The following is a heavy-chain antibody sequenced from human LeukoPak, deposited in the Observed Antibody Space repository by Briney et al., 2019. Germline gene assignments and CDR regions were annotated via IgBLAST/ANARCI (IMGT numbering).Heavy chain of an antibody. D-gene: IGHD2-15*01. Sequence: PGGSLRLSCAASGFTFSCYVMHWVRQAPGKGLECVAFIRYDGGNTYYTESVKGRFTISRDNSKNTLYLQMNSLRAEDTAVYYCAKDRSRDLVVGYNWFDPWGQGTLVIVSS. CDR3: AKDRSRDLVVGYNWFDP. CDR2: IRYDGGNT. CDR1: GFTFSCYV. J-gene: IGHJ5*02. V-gene: IGHV3-30*02.